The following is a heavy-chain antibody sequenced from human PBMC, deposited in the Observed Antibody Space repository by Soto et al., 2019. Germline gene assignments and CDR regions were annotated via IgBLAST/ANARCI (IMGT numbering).Heavy chain of an antibody. Sequence: TSETLSLTCTVSGGSISSYYWSWIRQPPGKGLEWIGYIYYSGSTNYNPSLKSRVTISVDTSKNQFSLKLSSVTAADTAVYYCARDSSGWYGGWFDPWGQGTLVTVSS. V-gene: IGHV4-59*01. D-gene: IGHD6-19*01. CDR3: ARDSSGWYGGWFDP. J-gene: IGHJ5*02. CDR1: GGSISSYY. CDR2: IYYSGST.